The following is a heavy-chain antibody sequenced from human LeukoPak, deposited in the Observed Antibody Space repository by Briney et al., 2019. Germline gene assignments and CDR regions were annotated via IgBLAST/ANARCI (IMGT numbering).Heavy chain of an antibody. V-gene: IGHV4-31*03. Sequence: SQTLSLTCTVSGGSISSGGYYWSWIRQHPGKGLDWIGYIYYSVSTYYIPSLKSRVTISVDTSKNQFSLKLSSVTAADTAVYYCARVYGLDCSGGSCYRSRYYFDYWGQGTLVTVSS. J-gene: IGHJ4*02. D-gene: IGHD2-15*01. CDR2: IYYSVST. CDR3: ARVYGLDCSGGSCYRSRYYFDY. CDR1: GGSISSGGYY.